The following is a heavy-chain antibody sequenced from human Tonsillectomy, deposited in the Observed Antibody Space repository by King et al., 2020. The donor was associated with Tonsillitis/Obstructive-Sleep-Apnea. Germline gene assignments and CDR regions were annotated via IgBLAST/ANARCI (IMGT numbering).Heavy chain of an antibody. CDR3: ARGSPTRYCSGGRCYSPFDY. Sequence: VQLVESGGGVVQPGRSLRLSCAASGFTFSSYGMHWVRQAPGKGLEWVAVIWYDGSNEFYADSVRGRFTISRDNSKSTLYLQMNSLRAEDTAVYYCARGSPTRYCSGGRCYSPFDYWGQGTLVTVSS. CDR1: GFTFSSYG. V-gene: IGHV3-33*01. CDR2: IWYDGSNE. D-gene: IGHD2-15*01. J-gene: IGHJ4*02.